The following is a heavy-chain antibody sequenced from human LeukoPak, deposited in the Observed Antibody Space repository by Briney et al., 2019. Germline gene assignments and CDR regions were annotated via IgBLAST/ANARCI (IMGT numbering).Heavy chain of an antibody. V-gene: IGHV1-69*13. J-gene: IGHJ6*02. Sequence: GASVKVSCKASGYTFTSYAISWVRQAPGQGLEWMGGIIPIFGTANYAQKFQGRVTITADESTSTAYMELSSLRSEDTAVYYCARDHAVYGSYGMDVWGQGTTVTVSS. CDR3: ARDHAVYGSYGMDV. D-gene: IGHD3-10*01. CDR1: GYTFTSYA. CDR2: IIPIFGTA.